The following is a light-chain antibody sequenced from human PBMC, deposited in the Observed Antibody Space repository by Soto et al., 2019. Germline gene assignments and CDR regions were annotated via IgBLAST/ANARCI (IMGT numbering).Light chain of an antibody. Sequence: DIQMTQSPSSLSASVGDRVTITCRASQSITTYLNWYQQKPGKAPKLLIYGASSLQSGVPSRFSGSGSETDFTLTITSLQPEDFATYVCQQSYSSPTFGQGTRVEVK. J-gene: IGKJ1*01. CDR1: QSITTY. V-gene: IGKV1-39*01. CDR3: QQSYSSPT. CDR2: GAS.